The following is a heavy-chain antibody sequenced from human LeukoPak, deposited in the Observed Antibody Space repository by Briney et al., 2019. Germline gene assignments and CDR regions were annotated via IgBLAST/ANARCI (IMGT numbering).Heavy chain of an antibody. CDR3: ARAEYFDWLLTTLGDY. CDR1: GFTFSSYS. D-gene: IGHD3-9*01. J-gene: IGHJ4*02. V-gene: IGHV3-21*01. CDR2: ISSSSSYI. Sequence: GSLRPSCAASGFTFSSYSMNWVRQAPGKGLEWVSSISSSSSYIYYADSVKGRFTISRGNAKNSLYLQMNSLRAEDTAVYYCARAEYFDWLLTTLGDYWGQGTLVTVSS.